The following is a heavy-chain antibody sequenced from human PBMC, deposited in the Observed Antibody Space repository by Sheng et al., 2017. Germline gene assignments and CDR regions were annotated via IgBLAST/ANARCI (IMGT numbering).Heavy chain of an antibody. CDR2: ISGSGASI. CDR1: GYTFKNYA. Sequence: EVQLFESGGGLVQPGGSLRLSCVASGYTFKNYAMNWVRQAPGKGLEWVSGISGSGASILYADSVKGRFTISRDDSQNTLYLQMNSLRADDTAVYYCAKDRVRLPPYYMDVWGRGTTVTVAS. J-gene: IGHJ6*03. CDR3: AKDRVRLPPYYMDV. V-gene: IGHV3-23*01. D-gene: IGHD3-10*01.